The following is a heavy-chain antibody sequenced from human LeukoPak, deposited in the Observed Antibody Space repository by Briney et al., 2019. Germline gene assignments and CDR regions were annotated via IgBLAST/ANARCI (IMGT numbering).Heavy chain of an antibody. CDR2: IYTSGST. D-gene: IGHD3-16*01. CDR1: GGSISSYY. Sequence: PSETLSLTCTVSGGSISSYYWSWIRQPPGKGLEWIGYIYTSGSTNYNPSLKSRVTISVDTSKNQFSLKLSSVTAADTAVYYCARGYGGVLDYRVQGTLVTVSS. CDR3: ARGYGGVLDY. J-gene: IGHJ4*02. V-gene: IGHV4-4*09.